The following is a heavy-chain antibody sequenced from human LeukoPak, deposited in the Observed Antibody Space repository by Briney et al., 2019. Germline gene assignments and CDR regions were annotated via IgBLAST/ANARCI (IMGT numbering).Heavy chain of an antibody. D-gene: IGHD1-20*01. CDR1: GFTFSSYE. CDR2: ISSSGSTI. V-gene: IGHV3-48*03. CDR3: ANNWNDGHDY. Sequence: GSLRLSCAASGFTFSSYEMNWVRQAPGKGLEWVSYISSSGSTIHYADSVKGRFTISRDNAKNSLYLQMNSLRAEDTAVYYCANNWNDGHDYWGQGTLVTVSS. J-gene: IGHJ4*02.